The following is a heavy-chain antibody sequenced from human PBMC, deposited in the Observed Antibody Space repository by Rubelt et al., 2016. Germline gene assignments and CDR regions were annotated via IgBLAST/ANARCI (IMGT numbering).Heavy chain of an antibody. CDR3: ARDYSSRWTYCFDH. CDR1: GFTLSSYA. Sequence: PGRSLRLSCAASGFTLSSYAMHWVRQAPGKGLEWVAVVSYDGSNKHYADSVKGRFTISRDNSKNTLYLQMNSLRAEDTAVYYCARDYSSRWTYCFDHWGQGTLVTVSS. D-gene: IGHD6-13*01. J-gene: IGHJ4*02. CDR2: VSYDGSNK. V-gene: IGHV3-30*04.